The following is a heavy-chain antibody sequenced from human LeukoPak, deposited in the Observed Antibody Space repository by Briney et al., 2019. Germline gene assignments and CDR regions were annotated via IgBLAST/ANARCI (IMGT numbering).Heavy chain of an antibody. CDR1: GFPLSTYE. Sequence: PGGSLRLSCAASGFPLSTYEMKWGPQARGKGLEWVSYISSSGSTIYYADAVKGRITISRDNAKNSLYLQMNSLRAEDTAVYYSARDGDLTPAVPFDYWGQGTLVTVSS. D-gene: IGHD6-25*01. J-gene: IGHJ4*02. V-gene: IGHV3-48*03. CDR3: ARDGDLTPAVPFDY. CDR2: ISSSGSTI.